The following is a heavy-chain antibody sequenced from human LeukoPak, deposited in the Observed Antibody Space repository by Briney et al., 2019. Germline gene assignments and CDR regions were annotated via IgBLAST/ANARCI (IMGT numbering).Heavy chain of an antibody. CDR1: GGSFSGYY. Sequence: PSETLSLTCAVYGGSFSGYYWSWIRQPPGKGLEWIGEINHSGSTNYNPSLKSRVTISVDTSKDQFSLKLSSVTAADTAVYYCARGDSSNNYYYYGMDVWGKGTTVTVSS. CDR2: INHSGST. D-gene: IGHD1/OR15-1a*01. J-gene: IGHJ6*04. CDR3: ARGDSSNNYYYYGMDV. V-gene: IGHV4-34*01.